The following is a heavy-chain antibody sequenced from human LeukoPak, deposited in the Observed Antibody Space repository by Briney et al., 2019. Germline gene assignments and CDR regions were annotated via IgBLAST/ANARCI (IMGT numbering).Heavy chain of an antibody. CDR1: GFTFRNYA. Sequence: GGSLRLSCAASGFTFRNYAMHWVRQAPGKGLEWVAVIRYDGNNKYYADSVEGRFTISRDNSKNMLYLQMNSLGTEDTAVYYCAKDRWGAVASFDYWGQGTLVTVSS. CDR2: IRYDGNNK. J-gene: IGHJ4*02. D-gene: IGHD6-19*01. V-gene: IGHV3-30*02. CDR3: AKDRWGAVASFDY.